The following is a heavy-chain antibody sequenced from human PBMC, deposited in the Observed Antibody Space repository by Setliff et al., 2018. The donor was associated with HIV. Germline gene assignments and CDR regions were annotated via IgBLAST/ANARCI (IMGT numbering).Heavy chain of an antibody. J-gene: IGHJ3*02. Sequence: SETLSLTCTVSGGSTSNEYWSWIRQPPGRGLEWIGYIYDSGSPKYNPSLKRRVTISIDTSKSQISLKLTSVTAADTAMYHCARVYYFDSSGYYQRGDVFDIWGQGTMVTVSS. D-gene: IGHD3-22*01. V-gene: IGHV4-59*01. CDR1: GGSTSNEY. CDR2: IYDSGSP. CDR3: ARVYYFDSSGYYQRGDVFDI.